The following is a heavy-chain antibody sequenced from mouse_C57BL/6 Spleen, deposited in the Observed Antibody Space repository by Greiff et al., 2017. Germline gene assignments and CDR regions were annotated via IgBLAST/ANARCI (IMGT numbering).Heavy chain of an antibody. CDR3: ARRGVTTGDYYAMDY. V-gene: IGHV5-17*01. Sequence: EVMLVESGGGLVKPGGSLKLSCAASGFTFSDYGMHWVRQAPEKGLEWVAYISSGSSTIYYADTVKGRFTISSDNAKKTLFLQMTSLRSEDTAMYYCARRGVTTGDYYAMDYGGQGTSVTVSS. CDR2: ISSGSSTI. D-gene: IGHD2-2*01. J-gene: IGHJ4*01. CDR1: GFTFSDYG.